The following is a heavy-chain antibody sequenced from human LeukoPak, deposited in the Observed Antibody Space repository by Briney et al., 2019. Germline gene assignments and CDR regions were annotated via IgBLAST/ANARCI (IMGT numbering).Heavy chain of an antibody. V-gene: IGHV3-23*01. CDR2: ISGSGDTT. Sequence: PGGSLRLSCAASGFTLSSYAMSWVRQAPGKGLEWVSIISGSGDTTYYAGAVKGRFTISRDNSKNTLYLQMNSLRAEDTAVYYCAKGGPTGNLRSIGRDFWGQGTLVTVSS. J-gene: IGHJ4*02. CDR3: AKGGPTGNLRSIGRDF. CDR1: GFTLSSYA. D-gene: IGHD5/OR15-5a*01.